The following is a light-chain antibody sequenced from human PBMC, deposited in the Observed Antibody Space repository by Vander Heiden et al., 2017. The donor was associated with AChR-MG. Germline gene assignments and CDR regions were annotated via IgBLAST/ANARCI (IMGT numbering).Light chain of an antibody. CDR2: GAS. V-gene: IGKV3-20*01. CDR1: QSVSISY. CDR3: QQYGSSPLT. J-gene: IGKJ4*01. Sequence: EIVLTQSPGTLSLSPGERATLSCRASQSVSISYLAWYQQKPGQAPRLLIDGASSRATGIPDRFSGSGSGTDFTLTISRLEPEDFAVYYCQQYGSSPLTFGGGTKVEIK.